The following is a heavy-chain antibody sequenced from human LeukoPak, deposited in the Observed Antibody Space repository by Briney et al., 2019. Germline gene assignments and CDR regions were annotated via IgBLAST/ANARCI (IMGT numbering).Heavy chain of an antibody. CDR3: ARRDSSGYHWSY. CDR2: INPNSGGT. D-gene: IGHD3-22*01. Sequence: ASVTVSYKASGYTFTGYYMYWVRQAPGQGREGMGWINPNSGGTNYAQKLQGRVTITRDTSISTAYMELSSLRSDDTAVYYCARRDSSGYHWSYWGQGTLVTVSS. V-gene: IGHV1-2*02. J-gene: IGHJ4*02. CDR1: GYTFTGYY.